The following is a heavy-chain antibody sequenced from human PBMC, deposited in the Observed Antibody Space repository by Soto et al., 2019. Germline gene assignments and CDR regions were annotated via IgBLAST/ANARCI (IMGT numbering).Heavy chain of an antibody. Sequence: QVQLVQSGAEVKKPGASVTVSCKASGYTFTSYYIHWVRQAPGQGLEWMGIINPSGGSTSYAQKFQGRVTMTRDTSPRTVHMEVSGLRSEDTAVYYCARDQEPSTLYYDYYYMDVWGKGTTATVSS. CDR3: ARDQEPSTLYYDYYYMDV. V-gene: IGHV1-46*03. J-gene: IGHJ6*03. CDR2: INPSGGST. CDR1: GYTFTSYY.